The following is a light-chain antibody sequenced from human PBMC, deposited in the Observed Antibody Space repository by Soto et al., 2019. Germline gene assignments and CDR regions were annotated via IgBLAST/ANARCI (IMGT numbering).Light chain of an antibody. CDR2: KAS. Sequence: DIQMTQSPSTLSASVGHRVTITCRASQSISSWLAWYQQKPGKAPKLLIYKASSLESGVPSRLSGSGSGTEFTLTISSLQPDDFATYYCQQYNSYPWTFGQGTKVEIK. CDR1: QSISSW. V-gene: IGKV1-5*03. CDR3: QQYNSYPWT. J-gene: IGKJ1*01.